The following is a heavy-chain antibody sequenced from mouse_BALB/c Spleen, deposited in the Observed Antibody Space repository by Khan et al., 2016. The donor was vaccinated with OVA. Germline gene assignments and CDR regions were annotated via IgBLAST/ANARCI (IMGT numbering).Heavy chain of an antibody. Sequence: EVQLVESGGDLVKSGGFLKLSCAASGFTFSPYSMSWVRQTPDKRLEWVATIRSDGDYTYYPDSVKGRFNISRDNAKNTLYLQMSSLKSEDTAIYYCATHLTGSFAYWGQGTLATVSA. J-gene: IGHJ3*01. V-gene: IGHV5-6*01. CDR1: GFTFSPYS. CDR2: IRSDGDYT. D-gene: IGHD4-1*01. CDR3: ATHLTGSFAY.